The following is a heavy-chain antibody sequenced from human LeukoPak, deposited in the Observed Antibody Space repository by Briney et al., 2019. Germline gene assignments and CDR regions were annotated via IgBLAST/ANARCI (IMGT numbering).Heavy chain of an antibody. Sequence: ASVKVSCKASGYTFTSYAMHWVRQAPGQRLEWMGWINAGNGNTKYSQKFQGRVTITADESTSTAYMELSSLRSEDTAVYYCARGTLDAFDIWGQGTMVTVSS. J-gene: IGHJ3*02. D-gene: IGHD2-2*01. V-gene: IGHV1-3*01. CDR1: GYTFTSYA. CDR3: ARGTLDAFDI. CDR2: INAGNGNT.